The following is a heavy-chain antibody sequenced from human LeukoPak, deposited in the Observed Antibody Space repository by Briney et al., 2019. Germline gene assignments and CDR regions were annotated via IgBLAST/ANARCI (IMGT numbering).Heavy chain of an antibody. CDR2: ISSSGGTI. J-gene: IGHJ6*02. V-gene: IGHV3-48*03. CDR1: GFTFSSYE. Sequence: PGGSLRLSCAASGFTFSSYEMNWVRQAPGKGLEWVSYISSSGGTIYYADSVKGRFTISRDNAKNSLYLQMNSLRAEDTAVYYCARAVLCYYYGMDVWGQGTTVTVSS. CDR3: ARAVLCYYYGMDV.